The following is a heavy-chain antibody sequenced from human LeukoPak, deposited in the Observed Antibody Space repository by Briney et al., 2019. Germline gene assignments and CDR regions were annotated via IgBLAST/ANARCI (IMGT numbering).Heavy chain of an antibody. D-gene: IGHD6-13*01. CDR3: ARQGYRDFSSRPFDY. CDR1: GGSISSSGYY. CDR2: IYYSGST. J-gene: IGHJ4*02. Sequence: PSETLSLTCTVSGGSISSSGYYWGWIRQPPGKGLEWIGSIYYSGSTYYNPSLKSRVTISVDTSKNQFSLRLNSVNAADTAVFYCARQGYRDFSSRPFDYWGQGTLVTVSS. V-gene: IGHV4-39*01.